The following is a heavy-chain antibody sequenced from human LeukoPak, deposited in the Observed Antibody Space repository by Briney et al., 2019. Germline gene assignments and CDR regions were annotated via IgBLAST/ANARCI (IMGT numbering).Heavy chain of an antibody. CDR1: GFTFTSSA. CDR2: IVVGSGNT. V-gene: IGHV1-58*02. Sequence: SVKVSYKASGFTFTSSAMQWVRQARGQRLEWIGWIVVGSGNTNYAQKFQERVTITRDMSTSTAYMELSSLRSEDTAVYYCAALTTGAGDAFDIWGQGTMVTVSS. D-gene: IGHD4-11*01. J-gene: IGHJ3*02. CDR3: AALTTGAGDAFDI.